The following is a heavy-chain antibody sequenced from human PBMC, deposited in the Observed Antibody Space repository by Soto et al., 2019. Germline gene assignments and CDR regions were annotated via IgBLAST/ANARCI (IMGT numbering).Heavy chain of an antibody. CDR1: GGSFSGYY. CDR3: ARVRATYYYDSSGYYYGAFDI. D-gene: IGHD3-22*01. Sequence: SETLSLTCAVYGGSFSGYYWSWIRQPPGKGLEWIGEINHSGSTNYNPSLKSRVTISVDTSKNQFSLKLSSVTAADTAVYYCARVRATYYYDSSGYYYGAFDIWGQGTMVTVS. J-gene: IGHJ3*02. V-gene: IGHV4-34*01. CDR2: INHSGST.